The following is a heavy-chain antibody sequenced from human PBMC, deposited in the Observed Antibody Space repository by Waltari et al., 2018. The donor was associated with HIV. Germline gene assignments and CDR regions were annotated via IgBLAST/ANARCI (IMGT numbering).Heavy chain of an antibody. CDR3: ARDVAGRGGY. Sequence: EVQLVESGGDLVQPGGSLRLSCAASGFTFSSDWMHWVRQAPGKGLVWVSRSDTDGSTTTYADSVKGRFTISRDNAKNILYLQMNSLRVEDTAVYYCARDVAGRGGYWGQGTLVSVSS. D-gene: IGHD3-3*01. J-gene: IGHJ4*02. CDR2: SDTDGSTT. CDR1: GFTFSSDW. V-gene: IGHV3-74*01.